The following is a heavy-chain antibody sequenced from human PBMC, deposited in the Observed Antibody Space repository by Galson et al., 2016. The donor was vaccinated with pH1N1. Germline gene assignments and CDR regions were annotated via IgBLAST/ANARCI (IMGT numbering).Heavy chain of an antibody. CDR3: AAGRDGAGFDS. D-gene: IGHD3-10*01. CDR2: IQPDGSEI. V-gene: IGHV3-7*01. Sequence: SLRLSCAASEFTFSTYWMNWVRQAPGEGLEWVANIQPDGSEIYYVDSVRGRFTISRDNAKKSVFLQMNGLRADDTAVYYCAAGRDGAGFDSWGQGTLVTVSS. J-gene: IGHJ4*02. CDR1: EFTFSTYW.